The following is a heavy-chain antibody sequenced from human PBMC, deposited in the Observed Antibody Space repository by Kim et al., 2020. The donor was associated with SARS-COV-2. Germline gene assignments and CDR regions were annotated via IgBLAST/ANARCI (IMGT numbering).Heavy chain of an antibody. CDR2: IKQDGSEK. Sequence: GGSLRLSCAASGFTFSSYWMSWVRQAPGKGLEWVANIKQDGSEKYYVDSVKGRFTISRDNAKNSLYLQMNSLRAEDTAVYYCARDPRYYDILTRAYYYYGMEVWGQGTTVTVSS. CDR1: GFTFSSYW. V-gene: IGHV3-7*03. D-gene: IGHD3-9*01. J-gene: IGHJ6*02. CDR3: ARDPRYYDILTRAYYYYGMEV.